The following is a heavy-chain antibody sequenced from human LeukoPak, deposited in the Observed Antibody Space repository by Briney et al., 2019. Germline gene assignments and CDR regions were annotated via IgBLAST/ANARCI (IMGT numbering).Heavy chain of an antibody. D-gene: IGHD3-10*01. V-gene: IGHV3-48*04. CDR3: ARDMVRGLEQAMDV. Sequence: GGSLRLSCAASGFTFSSYSMNWVRQAPGKGLEWVSYISSSGSTIYYADSVKGRFTISRDNAKNSLYLQMNSLRAEDTAVYYCARDMVRGLEQAMDVWGQGTTVTVSS. CDR2: ISSSGSTI. J-gene: IGHJ6*02. CDR1: GFTFSSYS.